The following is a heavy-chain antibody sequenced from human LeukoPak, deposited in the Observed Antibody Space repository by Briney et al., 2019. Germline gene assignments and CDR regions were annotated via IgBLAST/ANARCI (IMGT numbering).Heavy chain of an antibody. V-gene: IGHV3-21*04. CDR3: AQDIGWLQFAY. CDR1: GFTFSNYS. J-gene: IGHJ4*02. D-gene: IGHD5-24*01. Sequence: GGSLRLSCAASGFTFSNYSMNWVRQAPGKGLEWVSSISSRSTYIYHADSVKGRFTISRDNARNSLYLQMNSMRGDDTAVYYCAQDIGWLQFAYWGQGTLVTVSS. CDR2: ISSRSTYI.